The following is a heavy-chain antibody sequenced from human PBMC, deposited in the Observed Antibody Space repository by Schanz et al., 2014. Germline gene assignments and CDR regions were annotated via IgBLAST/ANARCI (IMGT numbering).Heavy chain of an antibody. Sequence: VKLVESGGGLVQPGGSLRLSCAASGFTFRSYGMHWVRQAPGKGLEWVALISYDGSSKNHADSVQGRFTISRDNSKNALYLQMDSLRAEDTAVYYCARGIIAMVRGGDVGAFDIWGKGTMVTVSS. CDR3: ARGIIAMVRGGDVGAFDI. CDR2: ISYDGSSK. D-gene: IGHD3-10*01. CDR1: GFTFRSYG. J-gene: IGHJ3*02. V-gene: IGHV3-33*01.